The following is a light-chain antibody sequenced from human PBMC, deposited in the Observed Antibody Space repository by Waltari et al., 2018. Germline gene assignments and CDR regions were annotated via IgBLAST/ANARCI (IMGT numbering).Light chain of an antibody. Sequence: QPVLTQPPSSSASPGDSARLTCTLPSDINVGDFIIYWYQQKPGSPPRFLHYYKSDSEKAQGSGVPSRFSGSKDASANAGILLISGLQSEDEADYYCMFWPNNVWVFGGGTKLTVL. J-gene: IGLJ3*02. CDR3: MFWPNNVWV. CDR2: YKSDSEK. CDR1: SDINVGDFI. V-gene: IGLV5-37*01.